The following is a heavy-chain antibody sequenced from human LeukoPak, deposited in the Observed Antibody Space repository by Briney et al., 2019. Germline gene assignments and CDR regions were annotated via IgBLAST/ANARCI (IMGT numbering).Heavy chain of an antibody. CDR1: GFTFSSYW. V-gene: IGHV3-7*01. CDR2: IKQDGSEK. D-gene: IGHD3-22*01. CDR3: ARDLRWDYYDSSGYKRPFDY. Sequence: PGGSLRLSCAASGFTFSSYWMSWVRQAPGKGLGWVANIKQDGSEKYYVDSVKGRFTISRDNAKNSLYLQMNSLRAEDTAVYYCARDLRWDYYDSSGYKRPFDYWGQGTLVTVSS. J-gene: IGHJ4*02.